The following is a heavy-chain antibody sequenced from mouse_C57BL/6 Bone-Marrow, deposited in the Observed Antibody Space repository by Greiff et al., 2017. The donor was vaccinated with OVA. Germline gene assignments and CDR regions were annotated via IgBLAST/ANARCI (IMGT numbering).Heavy chain of an antibody. CDR3: ARSLRQLRLRGD. CDR2: IYPRSGNT. CDR1: GYTFTSYG. Sequence: QVQLQQSGAELARPGASVKLSCKASGYTFTSYGISWVKQRTGQGLEWIGEIYPRSGNTYYNEKFKGKATLTADKSSSTAYMELRSLTSEDSAVYFCARSLRQLRLRGDWGKGTTLTVSS. J-gene: IGHJ2*01. V-gene: IGHV1-81*01. D-gene: IGHD3-2*02.